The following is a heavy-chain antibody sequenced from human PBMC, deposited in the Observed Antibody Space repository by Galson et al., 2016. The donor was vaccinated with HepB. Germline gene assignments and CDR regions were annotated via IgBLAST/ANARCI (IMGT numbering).Heavy chain of an antibody. Sequence: VKVSCKASGYTFIHYAWHWVRQAPGQGLEWMGWINAVSGNTDFSPRFLGRVSITRDTSANTAYMELSSLTSEDTAVYYCASGYSSGWFFRIDYWGQGTLLTVSS. J-gene: IGHJ4*02. V-gene: IGHV1-3*01. D-gene: IGHD6-19*01. CDR1: GYTFIHYA. CDR3: ASGYSSGWFFRIDY. CDR2: INAVSGNT.